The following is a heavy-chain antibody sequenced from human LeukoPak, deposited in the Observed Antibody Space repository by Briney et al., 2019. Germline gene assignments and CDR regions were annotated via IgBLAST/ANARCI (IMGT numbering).Heavy chain of an antibody. CDR2: IYPGDPDT. CDR1: GYSFTSYW. CDR3: ARLSHDYTSRPTEFDY. D-gene: IGHD4-11*01. J-gene: IGHJ4*02. V-gene: IGHV5-51*01. Sequence: GESLKISCKGSGYSFTSYWIGWVRQMPGKGLEWMGIIYPGDPDTRYSPSFQGQVTISADKSISTAYLQWSSLKASDTAMYYCARLSHDYTSRPTEFDYWGQGTLVTVSS.